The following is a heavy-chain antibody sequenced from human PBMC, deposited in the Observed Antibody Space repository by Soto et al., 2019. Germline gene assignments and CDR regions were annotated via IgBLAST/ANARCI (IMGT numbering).Heavy chain of an antibody. V-gene: IGHV1-69*13. D-gene: IGHD6-13*01. Sequence: ASVKVSCKGSGGTFRSYAISLVRQAPGQRLEWLGGIIPIFGTANYAQKFQGRVTITADESTSTAYMELSSLRSEDTAVYYCARTYSSSWAQRTGYYYGMDVWGQGTTVTVSS. CDR2: IIPIFGTA. CDR3: ARTYSSSWAQRTGYYYGMDV. J-gene: IGHJ6*02. CDR1: GGTFRSYA.